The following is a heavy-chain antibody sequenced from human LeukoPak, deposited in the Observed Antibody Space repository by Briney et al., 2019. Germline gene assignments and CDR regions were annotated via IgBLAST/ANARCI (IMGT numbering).Heavy chain of an antibody. V-gene: IGHV3-74*01. Sequence: GGSLRLSCAASGFTLSNYWMHWVRQAPGKGLMWVSRVHSDGSYTNYADSVKGRLTISRDNAKSTLYLQMNSLRAEDTAVYYCAREGLGYSYDYWGQGTLVTVSS. J-gene: IGHJ4*02. CDR3: AREGLGYSYDY. CDR1: GFTLSNYW. CDR2: VHSDGSYT. D-gene: IGHD5-18*01.